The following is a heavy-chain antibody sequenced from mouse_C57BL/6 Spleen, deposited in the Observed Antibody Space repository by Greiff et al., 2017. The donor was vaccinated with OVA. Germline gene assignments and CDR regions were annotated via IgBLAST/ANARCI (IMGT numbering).Heavy chain of an antibody. CDR2: IWSGGST. J-gene: IGHJ4*01. V-gene: IGHV2-2*01. CDR3: ARKYGSSRYYAMDY. D-gene: IGHD1-1*01. Sequence: QVQLKQSGPGLVQPSQSLSITCTVSGFSLTSYGVHWVRQSPGKGLEWLGVIWSGGSTDYNAAFISRLSISKDNSKSQVFFKMNSLQADDTAIYYCARKYGSSRYYAMDYWGQGTSVTVSS. CDR1: GFSLTSYG.